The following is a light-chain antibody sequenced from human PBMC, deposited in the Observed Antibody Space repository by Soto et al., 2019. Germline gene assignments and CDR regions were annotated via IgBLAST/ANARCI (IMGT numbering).Light chain of an antibody. CDR2: EVN. J-gene: IGLJ1*01. CDR1: SSDVGSYNL. Sequence: QSALTQPASVSGSPGQSITISCTGTSSDVGSYNLVSWYQQHPGKAPKLMIYEVNKRPSGVSNRFSGSKSSNTASLTISGLQAEDEADYYCCSYADISTFVFGPGTKLTVL. CDR3: CSYADISTFV. V-gene: IGLV2-23*02.